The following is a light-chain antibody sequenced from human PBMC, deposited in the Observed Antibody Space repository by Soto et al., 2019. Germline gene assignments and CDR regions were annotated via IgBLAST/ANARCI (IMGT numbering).Light chain of an antibody. Sequence: QLVLTKSPSASASLGASVKLTCTLSSGHSSYAIAWHQQQPEKGPRYLMKLNSDGSHSKGDGIPDRFSGSSSEAERYLTISSLQSEDEADYYCQTWGTGIHVVFGGGTKLTVL. V-gene: IGLV4-69*01. CDR3: QTWGTGIHVV. J-gene: IGLJ2*01. CDR1: SGHSSYA. CDR2: LNSDGSH.